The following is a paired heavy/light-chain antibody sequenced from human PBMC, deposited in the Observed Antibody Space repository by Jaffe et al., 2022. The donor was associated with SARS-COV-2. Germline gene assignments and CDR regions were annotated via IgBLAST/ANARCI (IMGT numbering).Light chain of an antibody. CDR1: QSVSSSY. V-gene: IGKV3-20*01. Sequence: EIVLTQSPGTLSLSPGERATLSCRASQSVSSSYLAWYQQKPGQAPRLLIYGASSRATGIPDRFSGSGSGTDFTLTISRLEPEDFAVYYCQQYGAFGQGTKLEIK. CDR3: QQYGA. CDR2: GAS. J-gene: IGKJ2*01.
Heavy chain of an antibody. CDR3: ARDGEDDCSGGSCDLGAYFDY. V-gene: IGHV3-33*01. CDR1: GFTFSSYG. Sequence: QVQLVESGGGVVQPGRSLRLSCAASGFTFSSYGMHWVRQAPGKGLEWVAVIWYDGSNKYYADSVKGRFTISRDNSKNTLYLQMNSLRAEDTAVYYCARDGEDDCSGGSCDLGAYFDYWGQGTLVTVSS. CDR2: IWYDGSNK. J-gene: IGHJ4*02. D-gene: IGHD2-15*01.